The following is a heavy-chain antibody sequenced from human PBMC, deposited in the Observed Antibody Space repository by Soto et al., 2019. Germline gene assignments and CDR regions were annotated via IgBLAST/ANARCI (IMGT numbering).Heavy chain of an antibody. Sequence: EVQLLESGGGLVQPGGSLRLSCVASRFSFSSYEMSWVRQAAGKGLEWVSRVSLTGDRTNYAGSVKGRFTVSRDNFKNTLYLEMDSLRPEDTAIYYCARDVRGLGAGGTGLYYFDHWGQGTVVTVSS. J-gene: IGHJ4*02. D-gene: IGHD1-1*01. CDR3: ARDVRGLGAGGTGLYYFDH. V-gene: IGHV3-23*01. CDR1: RFSFSSYE. CDR2: VSLTGDRT.